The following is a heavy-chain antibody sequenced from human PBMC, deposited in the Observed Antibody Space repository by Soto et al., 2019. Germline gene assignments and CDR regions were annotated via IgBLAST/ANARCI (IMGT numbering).Heavy chain of an antibody. V-gene: IGHV1-8*01. J-gene: IGHJ6*02. CDR3: ATRLQGLYYYGLDI. Sequence: QVQLVQSGPEVKKPGASVKVSCKASGYTLTNYDVNWVRQATGQGLEWVGWMNPNIGDTGYAQKFQGRVTMTRNTSISTAYMELSSLRSEDTAVYYCATRLQGLYYYGLDIWGQGTTVTVSS. D-gene: IGHD3-16*01. CDR2: MNPNIGDT. CDR1: GYTLTNYD.